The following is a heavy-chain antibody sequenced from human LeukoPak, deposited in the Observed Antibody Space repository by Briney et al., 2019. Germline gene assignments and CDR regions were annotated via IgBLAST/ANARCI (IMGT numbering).Heavy chain of an antibody. CDR3: ATFSDRSSRYFDY. V-gene: IGHV3-23*01. D-gene: IGHD2-2*01. CDR2: ISGSGGST. J-gene: IGHJ4*02. CDR1: GFTFSSYA. Sequence: GGSLRLSCAASGFTFSSYAMSWVRQAPGKGLEWVSTISGSGGSTYYADSVKGRFTISRDNSKNMLYLQMNGLRAEDRAVYYCATFSDRSSRYFDYWGQGTLVTVSS.